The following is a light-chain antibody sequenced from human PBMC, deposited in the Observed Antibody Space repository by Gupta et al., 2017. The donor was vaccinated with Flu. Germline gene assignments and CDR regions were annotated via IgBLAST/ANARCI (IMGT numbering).Light chain of an antibody. V-gene: IGKV1-39*01. CDR1: LSISSY. J-gene: IGKJ4*01. CDR3: QESDSAHLT. Sequence: DSRMTHSPSSLSASVGDRVISTCRASLSISSYLYWYQQKPGKAPNLLIYAASTLQSGVPSMFSGSASGTDFILTISTLQPEDFATYYCQESDSAHLTFGGGTRVEVK. CDR2: AAS.